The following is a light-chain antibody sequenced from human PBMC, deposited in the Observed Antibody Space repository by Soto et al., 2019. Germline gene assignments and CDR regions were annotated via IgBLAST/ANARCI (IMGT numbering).Light chain of an antibody. CDR3: QAYDSSLSGPV. CDR1: SSNIGAGYD. CDR2: GNS. V-gene: IGLV1-40*01. Sequence: QSVLTQPPSVSGAPWQRVTISCTGSSSNIGAGYDVHWYQQLPGTAPKLLIYGNSNRPSGVPDRFSGSKSGTSASLAITGLQAEDAADYYCQAYDSSLSGPVFGGGTKLTVL. J-gene: IGLJ2*01.